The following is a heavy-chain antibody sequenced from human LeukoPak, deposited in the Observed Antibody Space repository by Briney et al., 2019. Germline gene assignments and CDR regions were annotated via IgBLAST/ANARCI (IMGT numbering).Heavy chain of an antibody. CDR1: GYTFTSYG. CDR3: ARASTVTTWVNLYYYYGMDV. D-gene: IGHD4-17*01. Sequence: GASVKVSCKASGYTFTSYGISWVRQAPGQGLEWMGGIIPIFGTANYAQKFQGRVTITADESTSTAYMELSSLRSEDTAVYYCARASTVTTWVNLYYYYGMDVWGQGTTVTVSS. CDR2: IIPIFGTA. V-gene: IGHV1-69*13. J-gene: IGHJ6*02.